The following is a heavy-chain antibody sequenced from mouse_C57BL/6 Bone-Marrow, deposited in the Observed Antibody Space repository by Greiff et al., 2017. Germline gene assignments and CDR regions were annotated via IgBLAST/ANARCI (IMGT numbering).Heavy chain of an antibody. Sequence: VQLKQSGAELVRPGASVKLSCTASGFNIKDDYMHWVKQRPEQGLEWIGWIDPENGDTEYASEFQGKATITADTSSNTAYLQLSSLTSEDPAVYNCTRDYDYEFDYWGQGTTLTVSS. D-gene: IGHD2-4*01. V-gene: IGHV14-4*01. J-gene: IGHJ2*01. CDR1: GFNIKDDY. CDR2: IDPENGDT. CDR3: TRDYDYEFDY.